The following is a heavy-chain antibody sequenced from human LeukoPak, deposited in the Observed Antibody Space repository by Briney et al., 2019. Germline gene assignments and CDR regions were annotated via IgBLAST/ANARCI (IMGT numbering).Heavy chain of an antibody. CDR3: ARWDDSAWAFGT. CDR1: GASITSYS. V-gene: IGHV4-59*08. D-gene: IGHD6-19*01. J-gene: IGHJ5*02. Sequence: SETLSLTCTVSGASITSYSWNWLRQSPGKGLEWIGYFSLGGSGTTSYTSSLKSRVTISRDTSKNQLSLKLTSVTAADTAVYYCARWDDSAWAFGTWGPGTLVTVSS. CDR2: FSLGGSGTT.